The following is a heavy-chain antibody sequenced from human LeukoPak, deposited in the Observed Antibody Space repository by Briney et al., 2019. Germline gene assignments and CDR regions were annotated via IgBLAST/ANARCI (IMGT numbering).Heavy chain of an antibody. CDR1: GYTFTSYD. CDR2: MSPNSGNT. Sequence: ASVKVSCKASGYTFTSYDINWVRQATGQGLEWMGWMSPNSGNTGYAQKFQGRVTMTRNTSISTAYMELSSLRSEDTAVYYCARKDSSSWYGIDYWGQGTLVTVSS. J-gene: IGHJ4*02. CDR3: ARKDSSSWYGIDY. D-gene: IGHD6-13*01. V-gene: IGHV1-8*01.